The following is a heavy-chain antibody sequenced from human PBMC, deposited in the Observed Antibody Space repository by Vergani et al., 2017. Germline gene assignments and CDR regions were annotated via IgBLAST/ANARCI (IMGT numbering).Heavy chain of an antibody. D-gene: IGHD3-22*01. V-gene: IGHV4-34*01. CDR1: GGSFSGYY. Sequence: QVQLQQWGAGLLKPSETLSLTCAVYGGSFSGYYWSWIRQPPGKGLEWIGEINHSGSTNYNPSLKSRVTISVDTSKNQFSLKLSSVAAADTAVYYCAGASTMIYRRAFDIWGQGTMVTVSS. CDR3: AGASTMIYRRAFDI. J-gene: IGHJ3*02. CDR2: INHSGST.